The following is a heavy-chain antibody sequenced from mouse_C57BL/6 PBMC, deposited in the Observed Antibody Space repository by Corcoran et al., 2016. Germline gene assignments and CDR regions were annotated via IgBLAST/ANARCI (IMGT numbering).Heavy chain of an antibody. D-gene: IGHD1-1*01. CDR3: ATYYYGSSFDY. V-gene: IGHV1-81*01. J-gene: IGHJ2*01. CDR2: IYPRSGNT. Sequence: QVQLQQSGAELARPGASVKLSCKASGYTFTSYGISWVKQRTGQGLEWIGEIYPRSGNTYYNEKFKSKATLTADKSSSTAYMELRSLTSEDSAVYFCATYYYGSSFDYWGQGTTLTVSS. CDR1: GYTFTSYG.